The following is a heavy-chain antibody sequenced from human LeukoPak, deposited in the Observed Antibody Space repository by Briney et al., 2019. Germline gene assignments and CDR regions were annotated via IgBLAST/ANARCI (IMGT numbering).Heavy chain of an antibody. J-gene: IGHJ3*02. D-gene: IGHD3-10*01. Sequence: GGSLRLSCAASGFTVSSNYMSWVRQAPGKGLEWVSVIYSGGSTYYADSVKGRFTISRDNSKNTLYLQMNSLRAEDTAVYYCARDLLTMVRGVNVDAFDIWGQGTMVTVSS. CDR1: GFTVSSNY. V-gene: IGHV3-66*01. CDR3: ARDLLTMVRGVNVDAFDI. CDR2: IYSGGST.